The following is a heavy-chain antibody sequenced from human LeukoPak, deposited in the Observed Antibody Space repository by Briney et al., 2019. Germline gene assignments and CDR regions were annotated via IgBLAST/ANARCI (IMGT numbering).Heavy chain of an antibody. Sequence: PSETLSLTCTVSGGSISSGSYYWSWIRQPAGKGLEWIGRIYTSGSTNYNPSLKSRVTISVDTSKNQFSLKLSSVTAADTAVYYCAGTTVPAAASPFDYWGQGTLVTVSS. CDR3: AGTTVPAAASPFDY. CDR2: IYTSGST. D-gene: IGHD4-17*01. CDR1: GGSISSGSYY. J-gene: IGHJ4*02. V-gene: IGHV4-61*02.